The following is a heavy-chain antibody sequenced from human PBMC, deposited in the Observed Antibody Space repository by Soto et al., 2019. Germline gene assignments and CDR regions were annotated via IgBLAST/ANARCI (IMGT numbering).Heavy chain of an antibody. J-gene: IGHJ4*02. D-gene: IGHD5-12*01. V-gene: IGHV1-18*01. CDR1: GYTFTSYG. CDR2: ISAYNGNT. Sequence: QVQLVQSGAEVKKPGASVKVSCKASGYTFTSYGISWVRQAPGQGLEWMGWISAYNGNTNYAQKLQGRVTMTTDTSKSTAYMELRSLRIEDTAVYFCARASGYDWDPYYFDYWGQGTLVTVSS. CDR3: ARASGYDWDPYYFDY.